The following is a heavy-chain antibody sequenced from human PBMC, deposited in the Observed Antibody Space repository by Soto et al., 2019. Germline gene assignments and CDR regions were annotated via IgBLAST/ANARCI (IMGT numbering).Heavy chain of an antibody. CDR2: INPNTGAT. CDR1: GYTFTAYY. J-gene: IGHJ4*02. D-gene: IGHD6-19*01. Sequence: ASVKVSCKASGYTFTAYYMHWLRQAPGQGLEWMGWINPNTGATNSAQRFQGRGTLTGDTSISTAYMDVSSLRSDDTAVSYCAREIQVTGSRSFDLWGQGILVTVSS. V-gene: IGHV1-2*02. CDR3: AREIQVTGSRSFDL.